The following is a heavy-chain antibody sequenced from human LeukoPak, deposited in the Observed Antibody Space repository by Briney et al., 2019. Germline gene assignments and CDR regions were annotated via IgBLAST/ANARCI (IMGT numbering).Heavy chain of an antibody. J-gene: IGHJ5*02. Sequence: GTSVEVSCKASGFTFTNSAVQWVRQARGQGLEWIGWIVVNSGNTNYAQKFQERVTITRDMSTRTAYMELSSLRSEDTAVYYCALFVVPAATKWFDPWGQGTLVTVSS. D-gene: IGHD2-2*01. CDR2: IVVNSGNT. V-gene: IGHV1-58*01. CDR1: GFTFTNSA. CDR3: ALFVVPAATKWFDP.